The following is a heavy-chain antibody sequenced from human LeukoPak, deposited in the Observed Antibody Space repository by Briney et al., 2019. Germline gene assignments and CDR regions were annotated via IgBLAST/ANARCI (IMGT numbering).Heavy chain of an antibody. D-gene: IGHD3-16*01. Sequence: GGSLRLSCAASGFTFSSYGMHWVRQAPGEGLEWVAVIWYDGSNKYYADSVKGRFTISRDNSKNTLYLQMNSLRAEDTAVYYCAKDLITFGGVNPDYWGQGTLVTVSS. CDR2: IWYDGSNK. V-gene: IGHV3-33*06. J-gene: IGHJ4*02. CDR3: AKDLITFGGVNPDY. CDR1: GFTFSSYG.